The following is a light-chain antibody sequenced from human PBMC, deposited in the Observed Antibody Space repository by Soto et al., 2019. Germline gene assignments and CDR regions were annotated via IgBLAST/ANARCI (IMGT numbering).Light chain of an antibody. CDR3: QQRSSWPIT. Sequence: IVLTRSTAPLSLSPGERATLSCRASQIVSSHYLAWYQQKPGQAPRLLIYDASNRATGIPARFSGSGSGTDFTVTISSLEPEDFAVYYCQQRSSWPITFGPGTRLEIK. V-gene: IGKV3-11*01. CDR2: DAS. CDR1: QIVSSHY. J-gene: IGKJ5*01.